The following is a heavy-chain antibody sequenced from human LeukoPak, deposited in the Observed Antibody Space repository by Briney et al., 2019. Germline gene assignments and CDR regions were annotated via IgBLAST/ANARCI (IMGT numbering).Heavy chain of an antibody. CDR1: GFTFDDYA. J-gene: IGHJ6*02. D-gene: IGHD3-22*01. CDR2: ISGDGGST. CDR3: AKDDSSGYYYKIYYGMDV. Sequence: PGGSLRLSCAASGFTFDDYAMHWVRQAPGKGLEWVSLISGDGGSTYYADSVKGRFTISKDNSKISLYLQMNSLRTEDTALYYCAKDDSSGYYYKIYYGMDVWGQGTTVTASS. V-gene: IGHV3-43*02.